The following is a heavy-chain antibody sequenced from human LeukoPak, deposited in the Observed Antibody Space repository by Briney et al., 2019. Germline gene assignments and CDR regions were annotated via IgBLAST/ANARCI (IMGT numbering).Heavy chain of an antibody. V-gene: IGHV3-30-3*01. J-gene: IGHJ4*02. Sequence: GGSLRLSCAASGFTFSSYTMHWVRQAPGKGLEWVAVISYDGSNKYYADSVKGRFTISRDNSKNTLYLQMNSLRAEDTAVYYCARGAAAGTSMAGGNWGQGTLVTVSS. CDR3: ARGAAAGTSMAGGN. D-gene: IGHD6-6*01. CDR2: ISYDGSNK. CDR1: GFTFSSYT.